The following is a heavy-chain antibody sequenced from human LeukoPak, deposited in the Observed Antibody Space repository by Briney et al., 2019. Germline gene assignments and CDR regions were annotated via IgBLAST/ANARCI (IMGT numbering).Heavy chain of an antibody. CDR3: ATMTTVTTGRGFDV. J-gene: IGHJ3*01. V-gene: IGHV1-18*01. D-gene: IGHD4-17*01. CDR1: GYTFRNTFATYG. Sequence: ASVKVSCKASGYTFRNTFATYGIIWVRQAPGQGLVWMGWISAYNGYTNYAQKFKDRVTMTTETSTTTAYLELRSLTSDDTAVYYCATMTTVTTGRGFDVWGQGTMITVSS. CDR2: ISAYNGYT.